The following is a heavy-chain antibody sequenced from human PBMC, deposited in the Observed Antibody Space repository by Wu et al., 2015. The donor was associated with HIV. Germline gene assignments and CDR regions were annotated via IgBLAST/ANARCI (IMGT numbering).Heavy chain of an antibody. J-gene: IGHJ3*02. CDR3: ARVRYSYGYIGFPAFDI. D-gene: IGHD5-18*01. V-gene: IGHV1-2*02. CDR2: INPNSGGT. CDR1: GYTFTGYY. Sequence: QVQLVQSGAEVKKPGASVKVSCKASGYTFTGYYMHWVRQAPGQGLEWMGWINPNSGGTNYAQKFQGRVTMTRDTSISTAYMELSRLRSDDTAVYYCARVRYSYGYIGFPAFDIWGQGTMVTVSS.